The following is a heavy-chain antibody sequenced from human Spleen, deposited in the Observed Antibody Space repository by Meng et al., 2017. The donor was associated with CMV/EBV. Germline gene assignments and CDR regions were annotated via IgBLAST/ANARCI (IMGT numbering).Heavy chain of an antibody. D-gene: IGHD3-10*01. Sequence: ASVKVSCKASGGTFSSYAINWVRQAPGQGLEWMGWISSYNGNTNYAHKFQDRVTMTTDTSTSTAYMELRSLRSDDTAVYYCARARDPRGYYYGMDVWGPGTTVTVSS. CDR3: ARARDPRGYYYGMDV. CDR1: GGTFSSYA. CDR2: ISSYNGNT. V-gene: IGHV1-18*01. J-gene: IGHJ6*02.